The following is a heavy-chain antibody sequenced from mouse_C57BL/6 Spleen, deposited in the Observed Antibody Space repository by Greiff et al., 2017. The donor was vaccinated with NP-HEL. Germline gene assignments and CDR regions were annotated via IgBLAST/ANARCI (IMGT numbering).Heavy chain of an antibody. Sequence: SGTVLARPGASVKMSCKTSGYTFASFWMHWVKQRPGQGLEWIGGIYPGNSDTSYNQKFKGKAKLTAVTSANTAYMELSSLTNEDSAVFYCTRGKDWYFDVWGTGTTVTVSS. CDR2: IYPGNSDT. V-gene: IGHV1-5*01. CDR3: TRGKDWYFDV. CDR1: GYTFASFW. J-gene: IGHJ1*03.